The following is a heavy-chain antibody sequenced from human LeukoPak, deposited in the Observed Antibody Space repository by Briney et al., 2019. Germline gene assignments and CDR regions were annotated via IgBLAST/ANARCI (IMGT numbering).Heavy chain of an antibody. CDR1: GGTFSSYA. V-gene: IGHV1-69*01. CDR3: ARWYNWNYVAYFDY. D-gene: IGHD1-7*01. J-gene: IGHJ4*02. Sequence: SVKVSCKASGGTFSSYAISWVRQAPGQGLEWMGGIIPIFGTANYAQKFQGRVTITADESTSTAYMELSSLRSEDTAVYYCARWYNWNYVAYFDYWGQGTLVSVSS. CDR2: IIPIFGTA.